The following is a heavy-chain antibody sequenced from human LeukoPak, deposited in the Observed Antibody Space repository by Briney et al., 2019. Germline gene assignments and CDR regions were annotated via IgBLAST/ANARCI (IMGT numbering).Heavy chain of an antibody. D-gene: IGHD3-10*01. CDR1: GFTFPNYD. CDR3: AKADYYDFDS. J-gene: IGHJ4*02. CDR2: ISGSGVGA. Sequence: PGGSLRLSCAASGFTFPNYDMSWVRQAPGKGLECVSTISGSGVGAYYADSVKGRFTISRDNSNNTLYLQVNSLRAEDTAVYYCAKADYYDFDSWGQGTLVTVSS. V-gene: IGHV3-23*01.